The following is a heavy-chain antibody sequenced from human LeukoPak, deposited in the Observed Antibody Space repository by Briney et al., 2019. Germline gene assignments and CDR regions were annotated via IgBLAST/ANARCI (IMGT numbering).Heavy chain of an antibody. CDR1: GFTFSDYY. Sequence: KPGGSLRLSCAASGFTFSDYYMNWIRQAPGKGLEWVSYISSSGDTIYYADSVKGRFTISRDNAKNSLFLQLNSLRAEDTAVYYCARDIQLWDYYFDYWGQGTLVTVSS. CDR3: ARDIQLWDYYFDY. D-gene: IGHD5-18*01. J-gene: IGHJ4*02. CDR2: ISSSGDTI. V-gene: IGHV3-11*04.